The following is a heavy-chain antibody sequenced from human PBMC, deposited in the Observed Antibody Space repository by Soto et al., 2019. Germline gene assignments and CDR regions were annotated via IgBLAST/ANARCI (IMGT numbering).Heavy chain of an antibody. D-gene: IGHD2-2*03. CDR1: GFTFSAFA. V-gene: IGHV3-23*01. CDR2: IYGGGNGP. J-gene: IGHJ4*02. Sequence: EVQVLESGGGLVQPGGSLRLSCAATGFTFSAFAMIWVRQAPGKGLEWVSRIYGGGNGPHYADSVKGRVTISRDNSKNTLYLQMTSLRAEDTAVYYCAKMEGMDAWAYSFAYWGQGTLVTVSS. CDR3: AKMEGMDAWAYSFAY.